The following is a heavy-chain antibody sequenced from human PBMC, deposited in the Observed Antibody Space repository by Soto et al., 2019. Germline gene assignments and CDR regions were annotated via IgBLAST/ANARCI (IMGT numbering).Heavy chain of an antibody. J-gene: IGHJ4*02. D-gene: IGHD2-8*02. Sequence: WGSLCLACGAAGFTFRGYSMSSVNKATGKGLEWVSAISGSGGSTYYADSVKGRFTISRDNSKNTLYLQMNSLRAEDTAVYYCAKGAVSSFWSYFDYWGQGTLVTVSS. V-gene: IGHV3-23*01. CDR1: GFTFRGYS. CDR2: ISGSGGST. CDR3: AKGAVSSFWSYFDY.